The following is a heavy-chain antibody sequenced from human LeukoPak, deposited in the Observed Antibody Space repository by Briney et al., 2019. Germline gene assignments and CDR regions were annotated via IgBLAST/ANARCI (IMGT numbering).Heavy chain of an antibody. CDR1: GYTFTSYD. V-gene: IGHV1-8*01. CDR3: ARSAATAPFWYYYYYMDV. J-gene: IGHJ6*03. CDR2: MNPNSGNT. D-gene: IGHD6-25*01. Sequence: GASVKVSCKASGYTFTSYDINWVRQATGQGLEWMGWMNPNSGNTGYAQKFQGRVTMTRNTSISTAYMELSSLRSEDTAVYYCARSAATAPFWYYYYYMDVWGKGTTVTVSS.